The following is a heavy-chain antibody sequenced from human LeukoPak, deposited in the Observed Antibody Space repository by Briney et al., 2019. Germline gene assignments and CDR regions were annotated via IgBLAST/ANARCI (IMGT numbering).Heavy chain of an antibody. CDR1: GFTFSSYG. CDR3: AKDRDYYGSGSYPDH. D-gene: IGHD3-10*01. J-gene: IGHJ4*02. CDR2: IRYDGSNK. V-gene: IGHV3-30*02. Sequence: GGSLRLSCAASGFTFSSYGMHWVRQAPGKGLEWVAFIRYDGSNKYYADSVKGRFTISRDNSKNTLYLQMNSLRAEDTAVYYCAKDRDYYGSGSYPDHWGQGTLVTVSS.